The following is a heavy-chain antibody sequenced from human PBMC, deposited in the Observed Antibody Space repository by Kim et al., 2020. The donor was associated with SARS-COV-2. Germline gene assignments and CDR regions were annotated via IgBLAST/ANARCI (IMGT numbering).Heavy chain of an antibody. CDR3: ARGDDYCSSTSCSITPRSFDY. CDR1: GFTFSSYS. J-gene: IGHJ4*02. D-gene: IGHD2-2*01. V-gene: IGHV3-21*01. CDR2: ISSSSSYI. Sequence: GGSLRLSCAASGFTFSSYSMNWVRQAPGKGLEWVSSISSSSSYIYYADSVKGRFTISRDNAKNSLYLQMNSLRAEDTAVYYCARGDDYCSSTSCSITPRSFDYWGQGTLVTVSS.